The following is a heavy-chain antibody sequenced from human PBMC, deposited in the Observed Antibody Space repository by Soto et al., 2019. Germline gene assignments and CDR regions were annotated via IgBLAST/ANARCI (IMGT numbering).Heavy chain of an antibody. D-gene: IGHD3-22*01. CDR3: ARHTDYYDSSGLANFDY. CDR2: IEPSYSYT. V-gene: IGHV5-10-1*01. CDR1: GYXFPSFL. Sequence: LMSYFKCSGYXFPSFLLIWVRDMPGKGLEWMGMIEPSYSYTNYSPSFQVHVTISADKSIITAYLQWSSLNDSDTAIYYCARHTDYYDSSGLANFDYWGQGTLDTLSP. J-gene: IGHJ4*02.